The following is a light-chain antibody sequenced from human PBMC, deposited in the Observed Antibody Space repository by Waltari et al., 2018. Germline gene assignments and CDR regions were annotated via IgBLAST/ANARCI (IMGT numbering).Light chain of an antibody. J-gene: IGKJ2*03. CDR1: QSISSW. V-gene: IGKV1-5*03. CDR2: KAS. CDR3: QQYNSYSR. Sequence: DIQMTQSPSTLSASVGDRVTITCRASQSISSWLAWYQQKPGKAPKLLIYKASSLESGVPARFSGSGSGTEFTLTISSLQPYDFATYYCQQYNSYSRFGQGTKLEIK.